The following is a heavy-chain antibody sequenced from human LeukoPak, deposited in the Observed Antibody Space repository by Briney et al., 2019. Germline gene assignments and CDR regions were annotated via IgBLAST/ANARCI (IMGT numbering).Heavy chain of an antibody. CDR3: ARGTMVRGVISFLFDY. V-gene: IGHV3-21*01. J-gene: IGHJ4*02. CDR2: ISSSSSYI. Sequence: GGSLRLSCAASGFTFSSYSMNWVRQAPGKGLEWVSSISSSSSYIYYADSVKGRFTISRDNAKNSLYLQMNSLRAEDTAVYYCARGTMVRGVISFLFDYWDQGTLVTVSS. D-gene: IGHD3-10*01. CDR1: GFTFSSYS.